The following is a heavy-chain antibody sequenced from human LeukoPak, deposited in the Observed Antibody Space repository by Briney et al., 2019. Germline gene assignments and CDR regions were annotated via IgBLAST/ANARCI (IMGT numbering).Heavy chain of an antibody. Sequence: PGGSLRLSCAVSGFTFSDYYMSWIRQAPGKGLGWVSYISSHCSTRYNADSVKGRFTISSDNAKNSLYLQMNSLRAEDTAVYYCARLEYHVVRYFDWLPHGGDLDYWGEGTLVTVSS. V-gene: IGHV3-11*04. CDR2: ISSHCSTR. J-gene: IGHJ4*02. CDR1: GFTFSDYY. D-gene: IGHD3-9*01. CDR3: ARLEYHVVRYFDWLPHGGDLDY.